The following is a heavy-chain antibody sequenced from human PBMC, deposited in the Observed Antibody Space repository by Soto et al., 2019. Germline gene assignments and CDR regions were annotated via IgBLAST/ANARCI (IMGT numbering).Heavy chain of an antibody. V-gene: IGHV1-2*04. CDR2: INPNSGGT. J-gene: IGHJ3*02. D-gene: IGHD3-22*01. CDR3: ARDLAPDSSGSIHYAFHI. CDR1: GYTFTGYY. Sequence: ASVKVSCKASGYTFTGYYVHWVRQVTGQGLEWMGWINPNSGGTNYAQKFQGWVTMTRDTSISTAYMELSRLRSDDTAVYYCARDLAPDSSGSIHYAFHIWGQGTMVTVSS.